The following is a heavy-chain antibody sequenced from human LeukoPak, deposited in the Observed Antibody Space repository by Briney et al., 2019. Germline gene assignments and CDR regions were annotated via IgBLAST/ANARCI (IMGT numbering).Heavy chain of an antibody. Sequence: EGSLRLSCAASGFTFSSYGMSWVRQAPGKGLEWVSAIGGRDGSTYYADSVKGRFTISRDNSKNTLYVQMNSLRAEDTAVYYCAKGHYYGSGSLDYWGQGTLVTVSS. CDR3: AKGHYYGSGSLDY. D-gene: IGHD3-10*01. CDR1: GFTFSSYG. CDR2: IGGRDGST. J-gene: IGHJ4*02. V-gene: IGHV3-23*01.